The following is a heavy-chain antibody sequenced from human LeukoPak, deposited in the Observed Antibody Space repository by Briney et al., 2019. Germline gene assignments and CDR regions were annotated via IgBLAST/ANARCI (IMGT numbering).Heavy chain of an antibody. V-gene: IGHV3-48*03. CDR2: ISSSGSTI. CDR3: ARGAGLRYFDWQPRYPMSYFDY. Sequence: PGGSLRLSCAASGFTFSSYEMNWVRQAPGKGLEWVSYISSSGSTIYYADSVKGRFTISRDNAKNSLYLQMNSLRAEDTAVYYCARGAGLRYFDWQPRYPMSYFDYWGQGTLVTVSS. CDR1: GFTFSSYE. J-gene: IGHJ4*02. D-gene: IGHD3-9*01.